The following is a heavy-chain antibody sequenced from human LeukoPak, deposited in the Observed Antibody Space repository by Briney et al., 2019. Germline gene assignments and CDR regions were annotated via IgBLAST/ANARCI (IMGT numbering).Heavy chain of an antibody. D-gene: IGHD6-13*01. J-gene: IGHJ5*02. CDR3: ARDLVVAAARGRFDP. Sequence: PSETLSLTCAVYGGTFSGYYWGWIRQPPGKGLEWIGSIYYSGSTYYNPSLKSRITISVDTSKNQFSLKLSSVTAADTAVYYCARDLVVAAARGRFDPWGQGTLVTVSS. V-gene: IGHV4-34*01. CDR1: GGTFSGYY. CDR2: IYYSGST.